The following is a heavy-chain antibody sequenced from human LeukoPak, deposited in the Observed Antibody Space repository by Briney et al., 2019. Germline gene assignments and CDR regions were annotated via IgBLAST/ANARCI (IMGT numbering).Heavy chain of an antibody. V-gene: IGHV3-7*01. J-gene: IGHJ5*02. CDR1: GFTFSSYW. D-gene: IGHD5-12*01. CDR3: ARKYSGYGSGWFDP. Sequence: GGSLRLSCAASGFTFSSYWMSWVRQAPGKGLEWVANIKQDGSEKYYVDSVKGRFTISRDNAKNSLYLQMNSLRAEGTAVYYCARKYSGYGSGWFDPWGQGTLVTVSS. CDR2: IKQDGSEK.